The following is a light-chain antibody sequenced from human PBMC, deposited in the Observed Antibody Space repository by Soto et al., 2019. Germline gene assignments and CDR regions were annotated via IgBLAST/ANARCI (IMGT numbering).Light chain of an antibody. Sequence: QSALTQPASVSGSPGQSITISCTGTSSDVGGYNYFSWYQQHPGKAPKLMIYEVTNRPSGVSNRFSGSKSGNTASLTISGLQAEDEADYYCSSYTSSSTLNWVFGGGTKLTVL. J-gene: IGLJ3*02. V-gene: IGLV2-14*01. CDR1: SSDVGGYNY. CDR2: EVT. CDR3: SSYTSSSTLNWV.